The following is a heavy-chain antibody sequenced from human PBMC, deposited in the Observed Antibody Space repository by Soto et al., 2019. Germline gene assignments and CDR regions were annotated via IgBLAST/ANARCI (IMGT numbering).Heavy chain of an antibody. CDR2: VNPNNGDT. V-gene: IGHV1-8*01. CDR1: GYTFSNYD. Sequence: QVQLVQSGAELKKPGASVKVSCKASGYTFSNYDMNWVRQATGQGPEWIGWVNPNNGDTGYAQKVQGRVTLTTDISTTTANMELTSLRSEDTAIYYCAKVSSKGSAIDFDYWGQGTLITVSS. J-gene: IGHJ4*02. CDR3: AKVSSKGSAIDFDY. D-gene: IGHD3-10*01.